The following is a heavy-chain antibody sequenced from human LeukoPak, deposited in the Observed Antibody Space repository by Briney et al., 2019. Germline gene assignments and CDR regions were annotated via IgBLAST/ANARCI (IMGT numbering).Heavy chain of an antibody. CDR3: AKVLFMDY. CDR1: GFTFSGYG. J-gene: IGHJ4*02. Sequence: PGGSLRLSCAASGFTFSGYGMHWVRQAPGKGLEWVAVISYDGSNKYYADSVKGRFTISRDNSKNTLYLQMNSLRAEDTAVYYCAKVLFMDYWGQGTLVTVSS. V-gene: IGHV3-30*18. CDR2: ISYDGSNK. D-gene: IGHD4/OR15-4a*01.